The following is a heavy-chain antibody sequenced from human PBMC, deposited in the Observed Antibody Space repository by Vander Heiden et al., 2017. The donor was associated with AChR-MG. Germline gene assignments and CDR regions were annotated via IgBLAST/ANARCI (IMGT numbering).Heavy chain of an antibody. J-gene: IGHJ4*02. CDR1: GRTFRSYA. CDR3: ARAGYCSSTSCYSND. V-gene: IGHV1-69*06. CDR2: IIPIFGTA. Sequence: QVQPVQSGAAVTKPRSSVKVPCQAPGRTFRSYATRWVRQAPGQGLEWMGGIIPIFGTANYAQKLQGRVTITADKSTSTAYMELSSLRSEDTAVYYCARAGYCSSTSCYSNDWGQGTLVTVSS. D-gene: IGHD2-2*01.